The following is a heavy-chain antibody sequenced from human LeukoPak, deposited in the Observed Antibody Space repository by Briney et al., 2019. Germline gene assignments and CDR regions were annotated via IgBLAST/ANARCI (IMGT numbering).Heavy chain of an antibody. Sequence: PSETLSLTCTVSGYSLSSGYYWGWIRQPPGKGLEWIGSIYHSGSTYYNPSLKSRVTISVDTSKNQFSLKLSSVTAADTAVYYCARGTNPLDFDYWGQGTLVTVSS. V-gene: IGHV4-38-2*02. CDR3: ARGTNPLDFDY. CDR2: IYHSGST. D-gene: IGHD6-13*01. J-gene: IGHJ4*02. CDR1: GYSLSSGYY.